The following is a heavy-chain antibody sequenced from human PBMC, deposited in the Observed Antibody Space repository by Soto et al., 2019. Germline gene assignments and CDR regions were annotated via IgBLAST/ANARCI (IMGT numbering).Heavy chain of an antibody. CDR2: IKQDGSEK. Sequence: EVQLVESGGGLVQPGGSLRLPCAASGFTFSSYWMSWVRQAPGKGLEWVANIKQDGSEKYYVDSVKGRFTISRDNAKNSLYLQMNSLRAEDTAVYYGAAGVVTTVVTRDYWGQGTLVTVSS. J-gene: IGHJ4*02. CDR3: AAGVVTTVVTRDY. CDR1: GFTFSSYW. V-gene: IGHV3-7*03. D-gene: IGHD4-17*01.